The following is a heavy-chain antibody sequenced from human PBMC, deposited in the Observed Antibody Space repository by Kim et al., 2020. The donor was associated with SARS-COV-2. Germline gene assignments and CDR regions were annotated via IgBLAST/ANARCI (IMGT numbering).Heavy chain of an antibody. Sequence: GGSLRLSCAASGFTFSSYAMHWVRQAPGKGLEWVAVITYDGSNKYYADSVKARFPISRDNSKTTLSLQMTSLRAEDTAVYYSARARGGSYYYGMDVWGQG. CDR2: ITYDGSNK. V-gene: IGHV3-30-3*01. D-gene: IGHD1-26*01. CDR3: ARARGGSYYYGMDV. J-gene: IGHJ6*02. CDR1: GFTFSSYA.